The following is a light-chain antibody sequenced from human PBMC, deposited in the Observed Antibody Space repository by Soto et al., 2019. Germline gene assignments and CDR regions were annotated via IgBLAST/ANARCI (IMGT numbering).Light chain of an antibody. CDR1: SSDVGGYNY. CDR3: SSYTGSSTLVV. V-gene: IGLV2-14*01. CDR2: DVS. Sequence: QSALTQPASVSGSPGQSITISCTGTSSDVGGYNYVSWYQQHPGKAPKVMIYDVSNRPSGVSNRFSGSKSGNTASLTISGLQAEDEADDYCSSYTGSSTLVVFGGGTKLTVL. J-gene: IGLJ2*01.